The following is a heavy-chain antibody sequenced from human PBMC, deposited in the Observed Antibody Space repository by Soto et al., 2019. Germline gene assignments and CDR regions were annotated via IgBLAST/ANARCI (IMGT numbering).Heavy chain of an antibody. Sequence: PGGSLRLSCTASGFIFSDYAMNWVRQAPSKGLEWVSAISGSGESTFYADSVKGRFAVSRDNSRNTLYLRMNSLRAEDTAAYYCAKVRLSDFYLYYGMDVWGQGTTVTVSS. V-gene: IGHV3-23*01. CDR3: AKVRLSDFYLYYGMDV. J-gene: IGHJ6*02. CDR1: GFIFSDYA. D-gene: IGHD2-21*02. CDR2: ISGSGEST.